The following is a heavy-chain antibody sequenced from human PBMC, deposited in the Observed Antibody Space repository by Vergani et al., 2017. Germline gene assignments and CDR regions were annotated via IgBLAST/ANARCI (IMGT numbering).Heavy chain of an antibody. Sequence: QVQLQESGPGLVKPSQTLSLTCTVSGGSISSGGYYWSWIRQHPGKGLEWIGYIYYSGSTYYNPSLKSRVTISVDTSKNQFSLKLSSVTAADTAVYYCARVRRSGRFGDYILIGYWGQGTLVTVSS. CDR1: GGSISSGGYY. V-gene: IGHV4-31*03. CDR3: ARVRRSGRFGDYILIGY. J-gene: IGHJ4*02. D-gene: IGHD3-10*01. CDR2: IYYSGST.